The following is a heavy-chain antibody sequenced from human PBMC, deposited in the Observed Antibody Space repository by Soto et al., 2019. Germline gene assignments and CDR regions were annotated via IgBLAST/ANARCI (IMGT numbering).Heavy chain of an antibody. CDR2: ISAANGNT. J-gene: IGHJ5*02. D-gene: IGHD2-2*01. CDR1: GYILTIYC. Sequence: ASVNVSFKDSGYILTIYCMHLFLHSPGQWLEYMGWISAANGNTKVSQKFQGRVTFSRDTPARIAYMELRSLRSDDTAMYYCALSHTGFCSTDECHGKFDQCGKGNLANVSS. CDR3: ALSHTGFCSTDECHGKFDQ. V-gene: IGHV1-3*01.